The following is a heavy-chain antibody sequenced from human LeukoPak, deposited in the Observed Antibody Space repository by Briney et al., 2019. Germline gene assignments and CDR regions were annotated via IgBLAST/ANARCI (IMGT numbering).Heavy chain of an antibody. Sequence: GGSLRLSCAASGFTLSSYAMSWVRQAPGKGLEWVSAISGSGGSTYYADSVKGRFTISRDNSKNTLYLQMNSLSEDTAVYYCAKSLVSYYYYYMDVRGKGTTVTVSS. CDR1: GFTLSSYA. CDR2: ISGSGGST. J-gene: IGHJ6*03. V-gene: IGHV3-23*01. D-gene: IGHD5/OR15-5a*01. CDR3: AKSLVSYYYYYMDV.